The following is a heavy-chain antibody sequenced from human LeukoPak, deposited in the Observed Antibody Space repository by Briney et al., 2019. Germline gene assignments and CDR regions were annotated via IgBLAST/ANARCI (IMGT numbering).Heavy chain of an antibody. CDR3: ARDLIGAPGY. D-gene: IGHD6-6*01. V-gene: IGHV3-74*01. CDR1: GFTFSSYW. CDR2: INTDGSST. J-gene: IGHJ4*02. Sequence: GGSLRLSCAASGFTFSSYWMHWVRQAPGEGLVWVPRINTDGSSTNYADSVKGRFTISRDNAKNTLYLQMNSLRAEDTAVYYCARDLIGAPGYWGQGTLVTVSS.